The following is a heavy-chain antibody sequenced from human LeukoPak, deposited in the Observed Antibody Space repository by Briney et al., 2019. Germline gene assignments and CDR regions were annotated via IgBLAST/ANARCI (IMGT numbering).Heavy chain of an antibody. D-gene: IGHD2-15*01. Sequence: ASVKVSCKASGGTFSSYAISWVRQAPGQGLEWMGWINPNSGGTNYAQKFQGRVTMTRDTSISTAYMELSRLRSDDTAVYYCARDKVALITYYYYGMDVWGQGTTVTVSS. J-gene: IGHJ6*02. CDR1: GGTFSSYA. V-gene: IGHV1-2*02. CDR3: ARDKVALITYYYYGMDV. CDR2: INPNSGGT.